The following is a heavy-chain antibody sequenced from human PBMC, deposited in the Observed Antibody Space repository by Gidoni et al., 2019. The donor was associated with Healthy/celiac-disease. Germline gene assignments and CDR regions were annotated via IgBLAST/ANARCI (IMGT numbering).Heavy chain of an antibody. CDR2: IKADGSGK. CDR3: ARGARGSGYCSSTSCYDN. V-gene: IGHV3-7*01. CDR1: GFTCSSYW. Sequence: EVRLVASGGGLVQPGGSLRLSCAASGFTCSSYWRGWVRQAPGKWLEWVANIKADGSGKYFGDSVKGRLAISRDNDKNSLYLQMNSLRAEDTAVDYCARGARGSGYCSSTSCYDNWGQGTLVIVSS. D-gene: IGHD2-2*01. J-gene: IGHJ4*02.